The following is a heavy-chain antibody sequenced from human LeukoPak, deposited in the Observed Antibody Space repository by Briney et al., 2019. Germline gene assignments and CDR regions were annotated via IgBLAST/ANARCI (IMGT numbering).Heavy chain of an antibody. V-gene: IGHV1-2*02. D-gene: IGHD3-10*01. Sequence: ASVKVYCKASGHTFTGYYMHWVRQAPGQGLEWMGWSNPNSGGTSYAQKFQGRVTMTSDTSISTAYMELSRLRSDDTAVYYCARDHDPIPYYYSSRSQYYFDYWGQGTLVTVSS. CDR1: GHTFTGYY. CDR3: ARDHDPIPYYYSSRSQYYFDY. CDR2: SNPNSGGT. J-gene: IGHJ4*02.